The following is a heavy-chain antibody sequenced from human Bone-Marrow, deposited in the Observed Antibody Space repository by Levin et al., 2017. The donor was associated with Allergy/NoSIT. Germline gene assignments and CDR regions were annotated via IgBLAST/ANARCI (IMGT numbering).Heavy chain of an antibody. Sequence: ASVKVSCAASGFTFSSYAMSWVRQAPGKGLEWVSAISGSGGSTYYADSVKGRFTISRDNSKNTLYLQMNSLRAEDTAVYYCASSRYSSSSYFDYWGQGTLVTVSS. CDR1: GFTFSSYA. J-gene: IGHJ4*02. CDR3: ASSRYSSSSYFDY. V-gene: IGHV3-23*01. CDR2: ISGSGGST. D-gene: IGHD6-6*01.